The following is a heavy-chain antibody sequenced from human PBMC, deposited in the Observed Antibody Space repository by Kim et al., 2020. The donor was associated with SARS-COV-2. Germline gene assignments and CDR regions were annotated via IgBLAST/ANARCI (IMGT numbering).Heavy chain of an antibody. Sequence: GWSLRLSCAASGFTFSSYGMHWVRQAPGKGLEWVVVIWYDGSNKYYADSVKGRITISREKSKNTLYLQMNGLRAEDTAVYYCAKARMVRGVIIDYFDYWGQGTLVTFST. CDR1: GFTFSSYG. CDR2: IWYDGSNK. J-gene: IGHJ4*02. D-gene: IGHD3-10*01. CDR3: AKARMVRGVIIDYFDY. V-gene: IGHV3-33*03.